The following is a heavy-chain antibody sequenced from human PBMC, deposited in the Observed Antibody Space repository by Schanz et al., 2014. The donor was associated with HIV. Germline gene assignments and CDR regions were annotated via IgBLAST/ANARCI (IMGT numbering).Heavy chain of an antibody. Sequence: EVQLVESGGGLEQPGGSLRLSCEASGFTLSSYSMNWVRQAPGKGLEWVSSISSDSSYIFYTDSVKGRFTLSRDNSENTVYLQMNSLRAEDTAVYYCAKEWYYGSGSMDYGLDVWGQGTTVTVSS. J-gene: IGHJ6*02. CDR3: AKEWYYGSGSMDYGLDV. CDR2: ISSDSSYI. CDR1: GFTLSSYS. V-gene: IGHV3-21*01. D-gene: IGHD3-10*01.